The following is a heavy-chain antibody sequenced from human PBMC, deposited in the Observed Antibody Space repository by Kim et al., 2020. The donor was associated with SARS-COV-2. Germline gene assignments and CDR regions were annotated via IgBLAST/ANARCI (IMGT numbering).Heavy chain of an antibody. Sequence: ASVKVSCKASGYTFTSYGISWVRQAPGQGLEWMGWISAYNGNTNYAQKLQGRVTMTTDTSTSTAYMELRSLRSDDTAVYYCARESPTYYYDSSGYQDAFDIWGQGTMVTVSS. D-gene: IGHD3-22*01. J-gene: IGHJ3*02. CDR2: ISAYNGNT. CDR1: GYTFTSYG. CDR3: ARESPTYYYDSSGYQDAFDI. V-gene: IGHV1-18*01.